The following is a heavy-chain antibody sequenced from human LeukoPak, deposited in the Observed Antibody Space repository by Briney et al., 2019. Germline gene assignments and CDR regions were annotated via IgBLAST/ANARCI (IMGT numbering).Heavy chain of an antibody. Sequence: GGSLRLSCAASGFTFSSYWMSWVRQAPGKGLEWVANIKQDGSEKYYADSVKGRFTISRDNSKNTLYLQMNSLRAEDTAVYYCARPTFRTVTKGYFDYWGQGTLVTVSS. D-gene: IGHD4-17*01. CDR3: ARPTFRTVTKGYFDY. CDR1: GFTFSSYW. CDR2: IKQDGSEK. J-gene: IGHJ4*02. V-gene: IGHV3-7*01.